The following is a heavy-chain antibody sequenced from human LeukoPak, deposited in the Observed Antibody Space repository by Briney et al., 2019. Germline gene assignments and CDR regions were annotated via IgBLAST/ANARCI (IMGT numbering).Heavy chain of an antibody. V-gene: IGHV3-7*01. CDR2: IKQDGSEK. Sequence: GGSLRLSCAASGFTLSSYWMSWVRQAPGKGLEWVANIKQDGSEKHYVDSVKGRFTISRDNAKNSLYLQMNSLRAEDTAVYYCARDRGGGYSYHDAFDIWGQGTMVTVSS. J-gene: IGHJ3*02. CDR1: GFTLSSYW. D-gene: IGHD5-18*01. CDR3: ARDRGGGYSYHDAFDI.